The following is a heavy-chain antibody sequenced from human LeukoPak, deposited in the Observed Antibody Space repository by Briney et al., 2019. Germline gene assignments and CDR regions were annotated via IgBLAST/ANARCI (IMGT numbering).Heavy chain of an antibody. Sequence: GGSLRLSCAASGFTSRNAWMTWVRQAPGQGLEWVGRIKSKTDGGTTDYAAPVKVRFTISRDDSKNTLYLQMNSLKTEDTALYYCTTTYNYDSSGSIVDYWGQGTLVTVSS. CDR1: GFTSRNAW. J-gene: IGHJ4*02. CDR2: IKSKTDGGTT. CDR3: TTTYNYDSSGSIVDY. D-gene: IGHD3-22*01. V-gene: IGHV3-15*01.